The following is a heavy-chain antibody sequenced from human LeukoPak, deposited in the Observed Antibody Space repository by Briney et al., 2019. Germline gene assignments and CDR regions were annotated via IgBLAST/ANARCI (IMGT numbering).Heavy chain of an antibody. CDR1: GFTFSSYA. Sequence: GGSLRLSCAASGFTFSSYAMHWVRQAPGKGLEWVAVISSDGTNTYHADSVKGRFTISRDNSESTLYLQMSSVRTEDTAVYYCARDGLRYDFRSGYPYYFDHWGQGALVTVSS. V-gene: IGHV3-30-3*01. D-gene: IGHD3-3*01. J-gene: IGHJ4*02. CDR2: ISSDGTNT. CDR3: ARDGLRYDFRSGYPYYFDH.